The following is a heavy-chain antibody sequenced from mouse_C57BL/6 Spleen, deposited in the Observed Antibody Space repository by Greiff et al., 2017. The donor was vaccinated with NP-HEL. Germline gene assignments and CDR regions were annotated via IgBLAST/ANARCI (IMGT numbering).Heavy chain of an antibody. J-gene: IGHJ1*03. CDR3: ARDTVTRYYGSSYWYFDV. D-gene: IGHD1-1*01. CDR1: GFTFSDYY. Sequence: EVKLMESEGGLVQPGSSMKLSCTASGFTFSDYYMAWVRQVPEKGLEWVANINYDGSSTYYLDSLKSRFIISRDNAKNILYLQMSSLKSEDTATYYCARDTVTRYYGSSYWYFDVWGTGTTVTVSS. V-gene: IGHV5-16*01. CDR2: INYDGSST.